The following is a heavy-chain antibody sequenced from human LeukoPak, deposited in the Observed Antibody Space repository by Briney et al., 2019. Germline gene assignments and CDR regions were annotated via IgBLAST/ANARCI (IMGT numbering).Heavy chain of an antibody. V-gene: IGHV4-59*01. J-gene: IGHJ5*02. CDR1: GGSISSYY. D-gene: IGHD3-10*01. Sequence: SETLSLTCTVSGGSISSYYWSWIRQPPGKGLEWIGYIYYSGSTNYNPSLKSRVIISVDTSKNQFSLKLSSVTAADTAVYYCARRLLWFVEAGWFDPWGQGTLVTVSS. CDR2: IYYSGST. CDR3: ARRLLWFVEAGWFDP.